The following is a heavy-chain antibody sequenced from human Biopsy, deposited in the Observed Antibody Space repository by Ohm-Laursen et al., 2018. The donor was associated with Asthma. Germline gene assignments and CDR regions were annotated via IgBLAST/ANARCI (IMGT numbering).Heavy chain of an antibody. CDR2: INYSGST. Sequence: SETLSLTCTVSGGSLSSGPYYWSWVPQHPGKGLEWIGYINYSGSTFYSPSLESRVTVSVDTSKNQFSLKLSSVTAADTAVYYWARDFSGDCTSCAYYGFDSWGQGALVTVSS. D-gene: IGHD2-8*01. CDR1: GGSLSSGPYY. V-gene: IGHV4-31*03. CDR3: ARDFSGDCTSCAYYGFDS. J-gene: IGHJ5*01.